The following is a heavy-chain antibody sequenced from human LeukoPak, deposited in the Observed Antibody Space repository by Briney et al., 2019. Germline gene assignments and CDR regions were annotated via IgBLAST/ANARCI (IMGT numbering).Heavy chain of an antibody. Sequence: GGFLRLSCAASGFTFSSYAMSWVRQAPGKGLEWVSAISGSGGSTYYADSVKSRFTISRDNSKNTPYLQMNSLRAEDTAIYYCAKGWVGYIVFDYWVQATIVTASS. CDR3: AKGWVGYIVFDY. D-gene: IGHD5-24*01. CDR2: ISGSGGST. CDR1: GFTFSSYA. J-gene: IGHJ4*02. V-gene: IGHV3-23*01.